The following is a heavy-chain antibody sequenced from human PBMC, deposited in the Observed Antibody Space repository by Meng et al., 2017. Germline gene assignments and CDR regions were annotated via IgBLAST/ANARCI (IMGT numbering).Heavy chain of an antibody. CDR3: GRGGGTYYYGSGHNWFDP. D-gene: IGHD3-10*01. J-gene: IGHJ5*02. Sequence: SVKVSCKASGYTFTGYYMHWVRQAPGQGLEWMGWINPNSGGTNYAQKFQGRVTMTRDTSISTAYMEVSRLRSDDTAVYYCGRGGGTYYYGSGHNWFDPWGQGTLVTVSS. V-gene: IGHV1-2*02. CDR2: INPNSGGT. CDR1: GYTFTGYY.